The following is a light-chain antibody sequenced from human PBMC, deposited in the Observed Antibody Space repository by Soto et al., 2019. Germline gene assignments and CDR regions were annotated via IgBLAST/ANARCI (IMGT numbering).Light chain of an antibody. J-gene: IGKJ1*01. CDR2: SAS. V-gene: IGKV3-20*01. CDR3: QQYNNWPQT. Sequence: ELVLTQSPGTLSLSPRERATLSCRVGHSVSSSYLAWYQQKPGQAPRLLIYSASSRATGIPARFSGSGSGTEFTLTISSLQSEDFAEYHCQQYNNWPQTFGQGTKVDI. CDR1: HSVSSSY.